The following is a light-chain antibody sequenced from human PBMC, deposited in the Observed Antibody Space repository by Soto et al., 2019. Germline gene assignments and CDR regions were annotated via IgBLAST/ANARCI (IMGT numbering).Light chain of an antibody. CDR2: EGS. CDR1: SSDVGTYNL. CDR3: YSYPGSTTFGV. J-gene: IGLJ1*01. Sequence: QSALTQPASVSGSPGQSITISCTGTSSDVGTYNLVSWYQQHPGKAPKLMIYEGSKRPSGVSNRFSGSKSGNTASLTISRLQAEDEADYYCYSYPGSTTFGVFGTGTKVTVL. V-gene: IGLV2-23*03.